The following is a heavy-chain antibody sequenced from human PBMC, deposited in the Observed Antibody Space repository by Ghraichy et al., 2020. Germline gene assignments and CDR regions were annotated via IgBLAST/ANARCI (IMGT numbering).Heavy chain of an antibody. CDR3: ARGERYCTNGVCPPVDY. CDR1: GGSFSGYY. J-gene: IGHJ4*02. D-gene: IGHD2-8*01. Sequence: SETLSLTCAVYGGSFSGYYWSWIRQPPGKGLEWIGEINHSGSTNYNPSLKSRVTISVDTSKNQFSLKLSSVTAADTAVYYCARGERYCTNGVCPPVDYWGQGTLFTVSS. V-gene: IGHV4-34*01. CDR2: INHSGST.